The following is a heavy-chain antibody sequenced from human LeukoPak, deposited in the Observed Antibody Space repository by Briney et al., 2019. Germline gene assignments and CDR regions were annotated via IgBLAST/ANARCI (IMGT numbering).Heavy chain of an antibody. D-gene: IGHD4-17*01. V-gene: IGHV3-23*01. CDR3: AKQNYGDYTNYYYYYYMDV. J-gene: IGHJ6*03. Sequence: GGSLRLSCAASGFTFSSYAMSWVRQAPGKGLEWVSAISGSGGSTYYADSVKGRFTISRDNSKNTLYLQMNSLRAEDTAVYYCAKQNYGDYTNYYYYYYMDVWGKGTTVTVSS. CDR2: ISGSGGST. CDR1: GFTFSSYA.